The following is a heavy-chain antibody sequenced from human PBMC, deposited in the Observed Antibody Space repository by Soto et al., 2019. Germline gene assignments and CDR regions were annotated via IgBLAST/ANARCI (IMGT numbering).Heavy chain of an antibody. CDR3: AREDSSSWLNWFDP. D-gene: IGHD6-13*01. Sequence: EVQLVESGGGLVQPGGSQRLSCAASGFTFSSYSMNWVRQAPGKGLEWVSYISSSSSTIYYADSVKGRFTISRDNAKNSLYLQMNSLRAEDTAVYYCAREDSSSWLNWFDPWGQGTLVTVSS. CDR2: ISSSSSTI. V-gene: IGHV3-48*01. J-gene: IGHJ5*02. CDR1: GFTFSSYS.